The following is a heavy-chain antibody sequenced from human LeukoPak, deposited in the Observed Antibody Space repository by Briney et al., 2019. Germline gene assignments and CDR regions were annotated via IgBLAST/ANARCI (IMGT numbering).Heavy chain of an antibody. CDR2: IIPIFDTA. V-gene: IGHV1-69*01. Sequence: GSSVKVSCKASGGTFSSYAISWVRQAPGQGLEWMGGIIPIFDTANYAQKFQGRVTITADESTSTAYMELSSLRSEDTAVYYCARVLIVGGPHGYYYGMDVWGQGTTVTVSS. CDR1: GGTFSSYA. D-gene: IGHD1-26*01. J-gene: IGHJ6*02. CDR3: ARVLIVGGPHGYYYGMDV.